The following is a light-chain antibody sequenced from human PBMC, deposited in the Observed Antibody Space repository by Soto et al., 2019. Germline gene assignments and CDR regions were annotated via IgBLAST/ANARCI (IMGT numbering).Light chain of an antibody. CDR1: SSDVGGYNY. CDR2: DVS. V-gene: IGLV2-14*01. CDR3: SSDTSSTVV. J-gene: IGLJ2*01. Sequence: QSVLTQPASVSGSPGQSITISCTGTSSDVGGYNYVSWYQQHPGKAPKLMIYDVSNRPSGVSNRFSGSKSGNTASLTISGLQAEDEADYYCSSDTSSTVVFGGGTKVTVL.